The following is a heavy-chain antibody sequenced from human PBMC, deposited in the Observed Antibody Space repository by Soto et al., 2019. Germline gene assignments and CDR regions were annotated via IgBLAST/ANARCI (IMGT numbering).Heavy chain of an antibody. D-gene: IGHD3-10*01. V-gene: IGHV1-69*13. CDR2: IIPIFGTT. CDR1: GGTFSSSA. J-gene: IGHJ6*02. Sequence: SVKVSCKASGGTFSSSAISWVRQAPGQGLEWMGGIIPIFGTTNYAQKFQGRVTITADESTSTAYMELSSLRSEDTAVYYCARSYYYGSGRYYYYYYYGMDVWGQGTTVTVSS. CDR3: ARSYYYGSGRYYYYYYYGMDV.